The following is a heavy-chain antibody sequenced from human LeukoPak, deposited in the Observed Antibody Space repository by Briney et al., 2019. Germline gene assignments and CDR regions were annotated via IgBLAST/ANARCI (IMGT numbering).Heavy chain of an antibody. Sequence: GGSLRLSCAASGFTFSSYSMHWVRQAPGKGLEWVAFIRYDGSNKYYADSVKGRFTISRDNSKNTLYLQMNSLRAEDTAVYYCAKDQYYYGSGSDYSGQGTLVPVSS. CDR1: GFTFSSYS. J-gene: IGHJ4*02. V-gene: IGHV3-30*02. CDR3: AKDQYYYGSGSDY. CDR2: IRYDGSNK. D-gene: IGHD3-10*01.